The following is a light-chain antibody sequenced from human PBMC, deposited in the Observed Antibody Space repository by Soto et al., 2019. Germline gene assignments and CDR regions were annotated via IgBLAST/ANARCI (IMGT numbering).Light chain of an antibody. CDR1: QSVRTN. J-gene: IGKJ4*01. CDR2: AAS. Sequence: EVVVTQSPATLSVSLGGRATLSCRASQSVRTNLAWYQQKPGQAPRLLIYAASTRATCIPARFSGSGSGTEFTLTITSLQSEDFAFYYCQQYNNWPPLTFGGGTKVEIK. V-gene: IGKV3-15*01. CDR3: QQYNNWPPLT.